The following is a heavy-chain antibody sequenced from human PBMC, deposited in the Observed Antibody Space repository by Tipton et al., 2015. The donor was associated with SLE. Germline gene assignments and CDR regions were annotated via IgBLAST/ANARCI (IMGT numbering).Heavy chain of an antibody. CDR3: ARQGAAVTMSGWFDP. D-gene: IGHD4-17*01. V-gene: IGHV4-39*01. CDR2: IYYSGRT. J-gene: IGHJ5*02. CDR1: GGSIGSRSHY. Sequence: TLSLTCTVSGGSIGSRSHYWGWIRQIPGKGLEWIGSIYYSGRTYYNPSPKSRVTVSVDTSKNQFSLNLKSVTAADTAVYYCARQGAAVTMSGWFDPWGQGTLVTVSS.